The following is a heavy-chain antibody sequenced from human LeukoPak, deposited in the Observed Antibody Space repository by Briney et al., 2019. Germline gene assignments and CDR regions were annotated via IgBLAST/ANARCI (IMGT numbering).Heavy chain of an antibody. Sequence: ASVKVSCKASGYTFTSYDINWVRQATGQGLEWMGWINPNSGGTNYAQKFQGRVTMTRDTSISTAYMELSRLRSDDTAVYYCASGQSIAARPLDYWGQGTLVTVSS. V-gene: IGHV1-2*02. CDR2: INPNSGGT. J-gene: IGHJ4*02. D-gene: IGHD6-6*01. CDR1: GYTFTSYD. CDR3: ASGQSIAARPLDY.